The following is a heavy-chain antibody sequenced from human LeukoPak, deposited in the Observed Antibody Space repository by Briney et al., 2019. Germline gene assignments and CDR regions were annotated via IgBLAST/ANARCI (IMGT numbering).Heavy chain of an antibody. V-gene: IGHV1-46*01. D-gene: IGHD1-26*01. J-gene: IGHJ5*02. CDR3: ARDGTRGVDP. Sequence: GASVTVSCTASGYTFTYYYIHWVRQAPGQGLEWMGIINPSGGTTSYTQKFQGRVTMTRDTSTSTVYMELSSLRSEDTAVYYCARDGTRGVDPWGQGTLVTVSS. CDR1: GYTFTYYY. CDR2: INPSGGTT.